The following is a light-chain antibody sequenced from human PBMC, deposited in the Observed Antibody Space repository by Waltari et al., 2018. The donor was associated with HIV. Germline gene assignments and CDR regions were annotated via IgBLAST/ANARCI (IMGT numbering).Light chain of an antibody. CDR3: QVWDSGSDHV. J-gene: IGLJ1*01. CDR1: YIGNKD. V-gene: IGLV3-21*04. Sequence: SYVLTQPPPISVAPGKTAKITYGGNYIGNKDVHWYQQKPGQAPILVILDDYHRPSGRLERFSGANAENAAILTINRVEVGDEADYYCQVWDSGSDHVFGSGTTVTVL. CDR2: DDY.